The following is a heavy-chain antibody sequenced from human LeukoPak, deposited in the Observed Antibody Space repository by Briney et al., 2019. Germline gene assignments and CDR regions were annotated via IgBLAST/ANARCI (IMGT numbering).Heavy chain of an antibody. J-gene: IGHJ4*02. CDR3: ARWSSTSCYDY. CDR1: GFPFSSYA. D-gene: IGHD2-2*01. CDR2: ISTDGGSP. Sequence: GGSLRLSCEASGFPFSSYAMPWFRQAPGKGLEYVSAISTDGGSPYYANSVKGRFTISRDNSKNTLYLQMGSLRAEDMAVYYCARWSSTSCYDYWGQGTLVTVSS. V-gene: IGHV3-64*01.